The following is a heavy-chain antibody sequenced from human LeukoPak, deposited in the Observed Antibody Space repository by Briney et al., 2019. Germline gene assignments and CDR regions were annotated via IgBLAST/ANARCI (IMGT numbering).Heavy chain of an antibody. V-gene: IGHV1-69*13. Sequence: SVKVSCKASGGTFSSYAISWVRQAPGQGLEWMGGIIPIFGTANYAQKFQGRVTITADESTSTAYMELSSLRSEDTAVYYCASSRRPNYCSGGSCPPHYFDYWGQGTLVTVSS. J-gene: IGHJ4*02. CDR3: ASSRRPNYCSGGSCPPHYFDY. CDR2: IIPIFGTA. D-gene: IGHD2-15*01. CDR1: GGTFSSYA.